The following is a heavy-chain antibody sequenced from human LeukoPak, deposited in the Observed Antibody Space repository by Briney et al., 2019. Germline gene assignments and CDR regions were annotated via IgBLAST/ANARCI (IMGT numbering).Heavy chain of an antibody. V-gene: IGHV4-34*01. CDR1: GGSFSGHY. CDR2: STHSGST. D-gene: IGHD2-2*01. J-gene: IGHJ4*02. Sequence: KPSESLSLTCAVYGGSFSGHYWTWIRQAPGKGLEWIGESTHSGSTNYNPSLKSRVTISVDTSKNQFSLKLTSMTAADTAVYHCARGRTGAAALDFWGPGTLVTVSS. CDR3: ARGRTGAAALDF.